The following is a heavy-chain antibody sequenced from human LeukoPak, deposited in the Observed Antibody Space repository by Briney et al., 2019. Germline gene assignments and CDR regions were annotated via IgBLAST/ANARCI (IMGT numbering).Heavy chain of an antibody. Sequence: SETLSLTCTVSGGSISSGGYYWSWIRQHPGKGLEWIGYIYYSGSTYYNPSLKSRGTISVDTSKNQFSLKLSSVTAADTAVYYCARDRDYGGNHRWAFDIWGQGTMVTVSS. CDR1: GGSISSGGYY. CDR2: IYYSGST. D-gene: IGHD4-23*01. J-gene: IGHJ3*02. V-gene: IGHV4-31*03. CDR3: ARDRDYGGNHRWAFDI.